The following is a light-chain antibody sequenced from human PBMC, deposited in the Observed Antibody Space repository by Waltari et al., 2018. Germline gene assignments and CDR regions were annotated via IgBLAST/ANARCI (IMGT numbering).Light chain of an antibody. Sequence: DIQMTQSPSTLSASVGDKVTITCRASQSVRTRVAWYRQRAGEASKVLIFGASTLETGVPSRFSGSGSGTEFTLTISGLQSDDFATYYCQHNNNSWTFGQGTKVEVK. CDR2: GAS. J-gene: IGKJ1*01. CDR3: QHNNNSWT. V-gene: IGKV1-5*03. CDR1: QSVRTR.